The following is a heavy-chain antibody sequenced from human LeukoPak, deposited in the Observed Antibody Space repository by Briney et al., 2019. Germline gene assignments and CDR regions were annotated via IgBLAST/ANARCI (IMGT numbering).Heavy chain of an antibody. J-gene: IGHJ5*02. Sequence: SETLSLTCAVYGGSFSGYYWSWIRQPSGKGLEWIGEINHSGSTNYNPSLKSRVTISVDTSKNQFSLKLSSVTAADTAVYYCARRKRSGCSSTSCLLNWFDPWGQGTLVTVSS. CDR3: ARRKRSGCSSTSCLLNWFDP. CDR2: INHSGST. D-gene: IGHD2-2*01. V-gene: IGHV4-34*01. CDR1: GGSFSGYY.